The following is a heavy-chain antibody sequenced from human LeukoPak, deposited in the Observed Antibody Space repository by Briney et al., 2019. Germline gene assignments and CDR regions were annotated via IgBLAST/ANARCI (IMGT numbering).Heavy chain of an antibody. CDR1: GYILSSYY. CDR2: INPSGGST. D-gene: IGHD2-21*01. V-gene: IGHV1-46*03. J-gene: IGHJ4*02. Sequence: ASVKVSCNASGYILSSYYMHWVREAPGQRLECLGIINPSGGSTDYAEKLQRRGTMTRDKSTSTVYTELNSLRFEDTSLYYCARTFCGGYCNYPYFLYLGQGTLV. CDR3: ARTFCGGYCNYPYFLY.